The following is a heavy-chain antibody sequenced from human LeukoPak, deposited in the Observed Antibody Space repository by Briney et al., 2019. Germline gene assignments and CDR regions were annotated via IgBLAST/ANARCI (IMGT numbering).Heavy chain of an antibody. CDR3: AKDLGAVVTAISVKVDY. J-gene: IGHJ4*02. CDR2: ISGSGGST. CDR1: GFTVSSNY. D-gene: IGHD2-21*02. V-gene: IGHV3-23*01. Sequence: PGGSLRLSCAASGFTVSSNYMSWVRQAPGKGLEWVSAISGSGGSTYYADSVKGRFTISRDNSKNTLYLQMNSLRAEDTAVYYCAKDLGAVVTAISVKVDYWGQGALVTVSS.